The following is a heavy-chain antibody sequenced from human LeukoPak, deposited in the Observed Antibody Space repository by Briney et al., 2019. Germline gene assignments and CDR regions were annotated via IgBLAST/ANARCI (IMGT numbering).Heavy chain of an antibody. Sequence: SVKVSCKASGGTFSTYAINWVRQAPGQGLEWMGGIIPIFGTANYAQKFQGRVTITADKSTSTAYMELSSLRSEDTAVYYCARDEKEDYYGSGSYPVWFDPWGQGTLVTVSS. CDR3: ARDEKEDYYGSGSYPVWFDP. CDR2: IIPIFGTA. V-gene: IGHV1-69*06. D-gene: IGHD3-10*01. CDR1: GGTFSTYA. J-gene: IGHJ5*02.